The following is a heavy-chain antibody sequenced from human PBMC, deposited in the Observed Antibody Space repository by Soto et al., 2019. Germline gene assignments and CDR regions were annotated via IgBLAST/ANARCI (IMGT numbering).Heavy chain of an antibody. CDR3: ARGGAMGVDY. CDR2: IYFDGITT. D-gene: IGHD1-26*01. CDR1: GFTFSTHW. J-gene: IGHJ4*02. Sequence: GSLSLSCTVSGFTFSTHWKHGVRQAPGKGLVWVSRIYFDGITTNYADSVKGRLTVSIDNAKNTVYLHVNTLRDEDTAVYYCARGGAMGVDYWGQGTLVTVAS. V-gene: IGHV3-74*01.